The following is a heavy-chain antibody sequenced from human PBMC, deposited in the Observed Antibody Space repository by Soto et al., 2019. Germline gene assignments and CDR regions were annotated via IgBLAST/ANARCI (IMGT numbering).Heavy chain of an antibody. CDR2: ISAYNGNT. CDR3: AGDGGGSGDYY. Sequence: QVQLVQSGAEVKKPGASVKVSCKASGYTFTSYGISWVRQAPGQGLEWMGWISAYNGNTNYAQKLQGRVTMTTDTPPSTAYMERRSLRSDDTAVYYCAGDGGGSGDYYWGQGTLVTVAS. V-gene: IGHV1-18*01. CDR1: GYTFTSYG. D-gene: IGHD6-19*01. J-gene: IGHJ4*02.